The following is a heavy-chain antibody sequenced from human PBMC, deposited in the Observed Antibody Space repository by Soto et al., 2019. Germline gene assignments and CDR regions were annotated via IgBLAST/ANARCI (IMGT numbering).Heavy chain of an antibody. Sequence: GGSLRLSCAASGFTFSSYAMSWVRQAPGKGLEWVSAISGSGASTYYADSVKGRFTISRDNSKNTLYLQMNSLRAEDTAVYYCARGAVKAVRGYWGQGTLVTVSS. CDR1: GFTFSSYA. D-gene: IGHD6-19*01. CDR2: ISGSGAST. J-gene: IGHJ4*02. V-gene: IGHV3-23*01. CDR3: ARGAVKAVRGY.